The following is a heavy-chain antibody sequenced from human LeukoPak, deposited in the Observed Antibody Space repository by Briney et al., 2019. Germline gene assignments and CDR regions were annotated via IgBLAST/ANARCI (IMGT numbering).Heavy chain of an antibody. Sequence: PSQTLSLTCAVSGGSISSGGYSWSWIRQPPGKGLEWIGYIYHSGSTYYNPSLKSRVTISVDRSKNQFSLKLSSVTAAGTAVYYCARGLSSSWYFNWFDPWGQGTLVTVSS. CDR1: GGSISSGGYS. J-gene: IGHJ5*02. V-gene: IGHV4-30-2*01. CDR3: ARGLSSSWYFNWFDP. D-gene: IGHD6-13*01. CDR2: IYHSGST.